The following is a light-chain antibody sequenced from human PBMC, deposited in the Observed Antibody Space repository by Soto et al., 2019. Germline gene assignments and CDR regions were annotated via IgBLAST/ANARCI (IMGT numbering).Light chain of an antibody. Sequence: DIQMTQFPSTLSASVGARVTITCRASESISSWLAWYQQKPGKAPKILIYKASTLQSGVPSRFTGSGSGTEFTLTISSLQPDDFATYYCQHDSVFPLSFGGGTKVEIK. CDR2: KAS. CDR3: QHDSVFPLS. CDR1: ESISSW. V-gene: IGKV1-5*03. J-gene: IGKJ4*01.